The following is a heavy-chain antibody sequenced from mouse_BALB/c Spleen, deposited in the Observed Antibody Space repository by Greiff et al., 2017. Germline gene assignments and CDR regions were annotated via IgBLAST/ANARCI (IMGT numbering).Heavy chain of an antibody. D-gene: IGHD1-1*01. CDR2: IWAGGST. Sequence: VKLVESGPGLVAPSQSLSITCTVSGFSLTSYGVHWVRQPPGKGLEWLGVIWAGGSTNYNSALMSRLSISKDNSKSQVFLKMNSLQTDDTAMYYCARDRGYYYGSSPFDYWGQGTTLTVSS. J-gene: IGHJ2*01. CDR3: ARDRGYYYGSSPFDY. CDR1: GFSLTSYG. V-gene: IGHV2-9*02.